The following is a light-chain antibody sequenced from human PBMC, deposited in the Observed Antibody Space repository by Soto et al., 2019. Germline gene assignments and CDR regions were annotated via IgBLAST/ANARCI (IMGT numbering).Light chain of an antibody. J-gene: IGLJ2*01. Sequence: QSALTQPASVSGSPGQSITISCTGTSSDVGGYNYVSWYQQHPGKAPKLMIYDVSNRPSGVSNRFSGSKSGNTASLTISGLQAEDEADYYSSSYTSSSFVFGGGTQLTVL. CDR1: SSDVGGYNY. CDR3: SSYTSSSFV. CDR2: DVS. V-gene: IGLV2-14*01.